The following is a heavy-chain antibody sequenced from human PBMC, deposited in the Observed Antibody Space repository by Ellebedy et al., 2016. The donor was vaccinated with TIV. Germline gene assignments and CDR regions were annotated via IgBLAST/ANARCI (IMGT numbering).Heavy chain of an antibody. CDR1: GYTFTRYD. D-gene: IGHD2-2*01. J-gene: IGHJ4*02. CDR3: ARCPRGNATKGY. CDR2: LNPQSYNT. V-gene: IGHV1-8*01. Sequence: ASVKVSCXTSGYTFTRYDIKWVRQAPGQGLEWMGWLNPQSYNTGYPQTFQGRVTMTRDTSISTAYMELASLTSEDTAVYYCARCPRGNATKGYWGQGTLVTFSS.